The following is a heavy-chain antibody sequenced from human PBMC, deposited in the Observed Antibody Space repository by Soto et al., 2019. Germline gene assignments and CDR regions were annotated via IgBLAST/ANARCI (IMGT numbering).Heavy chain of an antibody. CDR1: GFTFSSYA. J-gene: IGHJ4*02. CDR2: ISGSGGST. Sequence: PGGSLRLSCAASGFTFSSYAMSWVRQAPGKGLEWVSAISGSGGSTYYADSVKGRFTISRDNSKNTLYLQMNSLRAEDTAVYYCAKDPSLDSSGWYDYWGQGTLVTVSS. CDR3: AKDPSLDSSGWYDY. V-gene: IGHV3-23*01. D-gene: IGHD6-19*01.